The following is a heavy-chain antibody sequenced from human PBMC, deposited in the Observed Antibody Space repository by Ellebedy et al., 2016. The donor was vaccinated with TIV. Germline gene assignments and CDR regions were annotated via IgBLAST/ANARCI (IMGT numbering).Heavy chain of an antibody. Sequence: GESLKISCAASGFTFNNYIMNWVRQAPGKGLEWVSDIYTDGRTFYHDSVKGRFTISRDSSKNTLYLQMNSLTVEDSAVYYCAREPVPTWAFDYWGQGTLVTVSS. V-gene: IGHV3-66*01. D-gene: IGHD4-11*01. CDR3: AREPVPTWAFDY. J-gene: IGHJ4*02. CDR2: IYTDGRT. CDR1: GFTFNNYI.